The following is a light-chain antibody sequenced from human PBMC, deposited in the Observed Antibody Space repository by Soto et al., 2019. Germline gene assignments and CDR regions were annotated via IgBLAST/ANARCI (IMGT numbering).Light chain of an antibody. CDR1: QSVSNNY. V-gene: IGKV3-20*01. J-gene: IGKJ2*01. Sequence: EIVMTQSPATLSVSPGARATVPCRASQSVSNNYLAWYQQKPGQAPRLLIYGASSRATGIPDRFSGSGSGTEVTLTISRLEPEDFAVYYCQQYGSSLYTFGQGTKVDI. CDR2: GAS. CDR3: QQYGSSLYT.